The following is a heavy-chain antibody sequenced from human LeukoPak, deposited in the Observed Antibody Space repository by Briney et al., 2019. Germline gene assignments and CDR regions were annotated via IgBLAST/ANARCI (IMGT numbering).Heavy chain of an antibody. D-gene: IGHD2-21*02. V-gene: IGHV4-59*08. CDR1: GGTISSYY. CDR3: ARLQVHCGGDCYTRWFDP. CDR2: IHYSGST. J-gene: IGHJ5*02. Sequence: PSETLSLTCTVSGGTISSYYWNWIRQPPGKGLEWIGYIHYSGSTKYNPSLKSRVTISVDTSKNQFSLKLSSVTAADTAVYYCARLQVHCGGDCYTRWFDPWGQGTLVTVSS.